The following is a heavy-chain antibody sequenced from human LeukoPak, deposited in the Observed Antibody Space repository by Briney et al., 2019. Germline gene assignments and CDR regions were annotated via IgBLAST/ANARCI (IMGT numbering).Heavy chain of an antibody. V-gene: IGHV5-51*01. CDR2: IYPGDSDT. Sequence: GESLKISCKGSGYSFTSYWIGWVRQMPGKGLEWMGIIYPGDSDTRYSPSFQGQVTISADKSISTAYLQWSSLKASDTAMYYCARQRFGSSGNIGSGFDYWGQGTLVTVSS. D-gene: IGHD3-22*01. CDR1: GYSFTSYW. CDR3: ARQRFGSSGNIGSGFDY. J-gene: IGHJ4*02.